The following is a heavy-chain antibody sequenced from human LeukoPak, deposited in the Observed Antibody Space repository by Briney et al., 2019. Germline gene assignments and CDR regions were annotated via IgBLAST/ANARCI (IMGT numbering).Heavy chain of an antibody. CDR2: INHSGST. J-gene: IGHJ5*02. CDR1: GGSFSGYY. CDR3: ARSIANWFDP. V-gene: IGHV4-34*01. Sequence: SETLSLTCAVYGGSFSGYYWSWIRQPPGKGLEWIGEINHSGSTNYNPSLKSRVTISVDTSKNQFSLKLSSVTAADTAVYYCARSIANWFDPWGQGTLVTVSS.